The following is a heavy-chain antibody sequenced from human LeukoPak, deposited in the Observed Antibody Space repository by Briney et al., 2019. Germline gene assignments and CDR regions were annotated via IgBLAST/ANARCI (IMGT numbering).Heavy chain of an antibody. Sequence: GGSLRLSCAASGFTFSSYGMHWVRQAPGKGLEWVAVIWYDGSNKYYGDSVKGRFTISRDNSKNTLYLQMNSLRAEDTAVYYCARVLTCGGDCYYYYGMDVWGQGTTVTVSS. V-gene: IGHV3-33*01. CDR2: IWYDGSNK. J-gene: IGHJ6*02. CDR3: ARVLTCGGDCYYYYGMDV. D-gene: IGHD2-21*02. CDR1: GFTFSSYG.